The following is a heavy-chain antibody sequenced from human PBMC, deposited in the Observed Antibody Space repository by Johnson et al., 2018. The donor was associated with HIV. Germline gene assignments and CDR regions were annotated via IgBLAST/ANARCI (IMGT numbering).Heavy chain of an antibody. CDR3: ARGKGAAAGLDAFDI. CDR1: GFTFSSYG. CDR2: IAYDGSNK. V-gene: IGHV3-33*05. J-gene: IGHJ3*02. Sequence: QVLLVESGGGVVQPGGSLRLSCAASGFTFSSYGMHWVRQAPGKGLEWVAIIAYDGSNKHYADSVKGRFTISRDNSKNTLYLQMNSLRVEDTALYYCARGKGAAAGLDAFDIWGQGSMVTFSS. D-gene: IGHD6-13*01.